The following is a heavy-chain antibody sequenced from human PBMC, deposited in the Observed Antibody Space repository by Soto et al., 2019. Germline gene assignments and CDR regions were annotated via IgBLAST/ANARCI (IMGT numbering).Heavy chain of an antibody. J-gene: IGHJ4*02. V-gene: IGHV3-11*01. CDR3: ARRIWESYRYPYFDY. D-gene: IGHD3-16*02. CDR2: ISSSGGTI. CDR1: GFTFSDYY. Sequence: QVHLVESGGGLVKPGGSLRLSCAASGFTFSDYYMNWIRQAPGKGLEWVSYISSSGGTIYYAASVKGRVTISRDNAKNALYLHMSSLRAEDTAVYYCARRIWESYRYPYFDYWGQGTLVTVSS.